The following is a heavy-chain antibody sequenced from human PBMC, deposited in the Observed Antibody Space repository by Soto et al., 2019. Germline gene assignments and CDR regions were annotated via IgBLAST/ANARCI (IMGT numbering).Heavy chain of an antibody. CDR3: ARDRLGDGYNFIHS. Sequence: EVQLVESGGGLIQPGGSLRLSCAASGFPVSDNYMSWVRQAPGKGLEWVSVIYSGGSTYYADSVKGRFTISRDNSKNTLYFQMNRLRAEDTAVYYCARDRLGDGYNFIHSWGQGTLVTVSS. V-gene: IGHV3-53*01. J-gene: IGHJ4*02. D-gene: IGHD5-12*01. CDR1: GFPVSDNY. CDR2: IYSGGST.